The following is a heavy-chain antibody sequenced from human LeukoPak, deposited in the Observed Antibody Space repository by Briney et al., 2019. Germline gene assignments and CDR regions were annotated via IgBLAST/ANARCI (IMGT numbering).Heavy chain of an antibody. J-gene: IGHJ4*02. V-gene: IGHV3-74*01. CDR2: INSDGSST. Sequence: GGSLRLSCAASGFTFSSYRMHWVRQAPGKGLVWVSRINSDGSSTSYADSVKGRFTISRDNAENTLYLQMNSLRAEDTAVYYCARSTYYYDSSGYYMYYFDYWGQGTLVTVSS. CDR3: ARSTYYYDSSGYYMYYFDY. CDR1: GFTFSSYR. D-gene: IGHD3-22*01.